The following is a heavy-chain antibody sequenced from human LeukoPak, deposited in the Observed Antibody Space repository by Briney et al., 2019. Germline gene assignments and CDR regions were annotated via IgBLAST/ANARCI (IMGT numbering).Heavy chain of an antibody. CDR2: ITGSGVTT. CDR1: GFTFSSYA. CDR3: AKWGDYDILTGYYDSDY. D-gene: IGHD3-9*01. Sequence: GASLRLSCAASGFTFSSYAMSWVRQAPGKGLEWVSAITGSGVTTFCADSVKGRFTISRDNSKNTLYLQMNSLRAEDTAVYYCAKWGDYDILTGYYDSDYWGQGTLVTVSS. V-gene: IGHV3-23*01. J-gene: IGHJ4*02.